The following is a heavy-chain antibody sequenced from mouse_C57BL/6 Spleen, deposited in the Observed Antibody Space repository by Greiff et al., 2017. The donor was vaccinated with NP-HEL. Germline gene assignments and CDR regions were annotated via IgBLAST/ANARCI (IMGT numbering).Heavy chain of an antibody. Sequence: VQLQQSGAELVKPGASVKISCKASGYTFTDYYINWVKQRPGQGLEWIGKIGPGSGSTYYNEKFKGKATLTADKSYSTAYMQLSSLTSEDSAVYFCASPTYYDYDLYAMDYWGQGTSVTVSS. V-gene: IGHV1-77*01. D-gene: IGHD2-4*01. J-gene: IGHJ4*01. CDR1: GYTFTDYY. CDR3: ASPTYYDYDLYAMDY. CDR2: IGPGSGST.